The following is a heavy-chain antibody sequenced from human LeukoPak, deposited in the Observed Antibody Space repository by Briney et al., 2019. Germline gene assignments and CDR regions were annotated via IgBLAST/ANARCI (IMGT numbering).Heavy chain of an antibody. Sequence: PGGSLRLSCVVSGFTFSSYEMNWVRQAPGKGLEWVSSISTSSSYIYYADSVKGRFIISRDNAKNSLYLQMNSLRAEDTAVYYCARDPPILTGPYYYYMDVWGKGTTVTISS. D-gene: IGHD3-9*01. CDR2: ISTSSSYI. V-gene: IGHV3-21*06. CDR3: ARDPPILTGPYYYYMDV. CDR1: GFTFSSYE. J-gene: IGHJ6*03.